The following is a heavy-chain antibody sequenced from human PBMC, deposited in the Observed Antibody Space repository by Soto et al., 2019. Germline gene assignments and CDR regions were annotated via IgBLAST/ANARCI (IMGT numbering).Heavy chain of an antibody. Sequence: QVQLVQSGAEVKKPGASVKVSCKASGYTFAGYAMHWVRQAPGQRLEWMGWINGGNGYAKYSQKFQGRVTITRATSASTAYMELSRLTSEDTAVYYCARGLYSNPHFDYWGQGTLVTVSS. J-gene: IGHJ4*02. CDR2: INGGNGYA. CDR1: GYTFAGYA. V-gene: IGHV1-3*01. CDR3: ARGLYSNPHFDY. D-gene: IGHD4-4*01.